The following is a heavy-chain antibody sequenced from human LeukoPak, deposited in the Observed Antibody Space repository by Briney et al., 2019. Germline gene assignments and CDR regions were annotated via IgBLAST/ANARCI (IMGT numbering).Heavy chain of an antibody. Sequence: PGGSLRLSCAASGFTFNTYAMYWVRQAPGKGLEWVAVISYDGNNYSYADSVKGRFTISRDNSKNTLYLQMNSLRAEDTAVYYCARDSRSGYFSYYFDYWGQGTLVTVSS. CDR1: GFTFNTYA. CDR3: ARDSRSGYFSYYFDY. V-gene: IGHV3-30-3*01. CDR2: ISYDGNNY. D-gene: IGHD3-22*01. J-gene: IGHJ4*02.